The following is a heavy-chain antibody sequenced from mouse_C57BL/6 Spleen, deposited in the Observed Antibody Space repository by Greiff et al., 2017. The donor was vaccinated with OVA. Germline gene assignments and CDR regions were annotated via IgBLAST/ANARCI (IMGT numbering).Heavy chain of an antibody. CDR3: ARSPGSSYPYWYFDV. V-gene: IGHV1-18*01. CDR1: GYTFTDYN. Sequence: EVKLQQSGPELVKPGASVKIPCKASGYTFTDYNMDWVKQSHGKSLEWIGDINPNNGGTIYNQKFKGKATLTVDKSSSTAYMELRSLTSEDTAVYYGARSPGSSYPYWYFDVWGTGTTVTVSS. J-gene: IGHJ1*03. D-gene: IGHD1-1*01. CDR2: INPNNGGT.